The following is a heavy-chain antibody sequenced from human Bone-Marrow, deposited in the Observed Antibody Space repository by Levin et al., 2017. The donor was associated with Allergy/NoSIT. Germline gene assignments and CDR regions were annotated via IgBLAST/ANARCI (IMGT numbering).Heavy chain of an antibody. CDR1: GFIFSEFW. J-gene: IGHJ4*02. Sequence: GESLKISCAASGFIFSEFWMSWVRQGPGKGLEWVASIKQDGSLKYYVDSVRGRFTISRDNAKNSPYLEMNYLRAEDTAVYYCARVGELGYCSSTTCYHYFDNWGQGTLVTVSS. CDR3: ARVGELGYCSSTTCYHYFDN. V-gene: IGHV3-7*01. CDR2: IKQDGSLK. D-gene: IGHD2-2*01.